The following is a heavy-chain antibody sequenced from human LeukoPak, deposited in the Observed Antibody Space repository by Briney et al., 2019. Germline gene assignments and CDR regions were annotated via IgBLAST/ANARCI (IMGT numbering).Heavy chain of an antibody. D-gene: IGHD3-10*01. Sequence: PGGSLRLSCAASGFTFDSYVMTWVRQAPGKGLEWVSTISSIGGTTYYTDSVKGRFTISRDNSKNALYLQMDSLRAEDTAVYYCAAPGDDFWGQGTLVTVSS. CDR3: AAPGDDF. CDR2: ISSIGGTT. J-gene: IGHJ4*02. CDR1: GFTFDSYV. V-gene: IGHV3-23*01.